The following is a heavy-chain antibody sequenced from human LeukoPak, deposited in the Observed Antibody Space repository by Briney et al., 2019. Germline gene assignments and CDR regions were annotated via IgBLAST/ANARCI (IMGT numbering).Heavy chain of an antibody. V-gene: IGHV1-69*13. D-gene: IGHD1-26*01. CDR1: GDTFSSYV. J-gene: IGHJ4*02. CDR2: IIPIFGTA. CDR3: ARGFPRTLTREWEPLDY. Sequence: GASVKVSCKASGDTFSSYVFTWVRQAPGQGLEWMGGIIPIFGTANSAQKFQGRVTLTADESTSTVYMDLSSLTSEDTAVYYCARGFPRTLTREWEPLDYWGQGTLVTVSS.